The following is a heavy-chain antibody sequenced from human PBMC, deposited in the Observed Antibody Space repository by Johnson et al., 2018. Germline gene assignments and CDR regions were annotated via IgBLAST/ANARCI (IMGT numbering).Heavy chain of an antibody. V-gene: IGHV3-33*01. CDR2: IWYDGSNK. CDR1: GFTFSSYG. D-gene: IGHD3-10*01. CDR3: ARDAERITMVADYDYGMDV. J-gene: IGHJ6*02. Sequence: QVQLVESGGGVVQPGRSLRLSCAASGFTFSSYGMHWVRQAPGKGLERVAVIWYDGSNKYYADSVKGRFTISRDNSKNTLYLQMNSLRAEDTAVYYCARDAERITMVADYDYGMDVGGQGTTVTVSS.